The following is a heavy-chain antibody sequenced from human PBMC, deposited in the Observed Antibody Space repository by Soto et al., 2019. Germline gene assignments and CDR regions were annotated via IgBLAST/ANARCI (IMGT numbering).Heavy chain of an antibody. CDR3: TRDRVKIRGGYYHYYGMDV. CDR2: ISSGSSYI. CDR1: EFTFSVYS. Sequence: DVQLEESGGGLVKPGGSLRLSCVASEFTFSVYSMNWVRQAPGKGLEWVSSISSGSSYIYYADSVKGRFTISRDNDKSSLFLHMNSLRVDDTAVYYCTRDRVKIRGGYYHYYGMDVRGQGTTVTVSS. D-gene: IGHD3-10*01. J-gene: IGHJ6*02. V-gene: IGHV3-21*02.